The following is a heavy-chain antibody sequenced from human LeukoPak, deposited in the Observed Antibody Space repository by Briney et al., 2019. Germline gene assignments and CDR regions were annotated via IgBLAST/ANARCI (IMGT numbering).Heavy chain of an antibody. V-gene: IGHV3-66*01. CDR3: ARVSLGYCSGGSCYDNAFDI. Sequence: GGSLRLSCAASGFTFDDYGMSWVRQAPGKGLEWVSVIYSGGSTYYADSVKGRFTISRDNSKNTLYLQMNSLRAEDTAVYYCARVSLGYCSGGSCYDNAFDIWGQGTMVTVSS. J-gene: IGHJ3*02. CDR1: GFTFDDYG. CDR2: IYSGGST. D-gene: IGHD2-15*01.